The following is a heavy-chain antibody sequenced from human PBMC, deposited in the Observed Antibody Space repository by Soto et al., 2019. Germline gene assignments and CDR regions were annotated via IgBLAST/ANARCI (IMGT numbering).Heavy chain of an antibody. CDR1: GLTVSSNY. D-gene: IGHD3-10*01. Sequence: EVQLVETGGGLIQPGGSLRLSCAASGLTVSSNYMNWVRQAPGKGLEWVSVLYSGGSTHYAGSVKGRFIISRDNSKNTLYLQMNSLRVEDTAVYYCARDRPGDEGDGFDIWGHVTMVTVSS. CDR2: LYSGGST. CDR3: ARDRPGDEGDGFDI. J-gene: IGHJ3*02. V-gene: IGHV3-53*02.